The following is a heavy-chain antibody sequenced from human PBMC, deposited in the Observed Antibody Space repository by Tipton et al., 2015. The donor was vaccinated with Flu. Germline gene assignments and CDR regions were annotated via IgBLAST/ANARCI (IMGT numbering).Heavy chain of an antibody. CDR2: MYVSGST. CDR1: GGSMSSFY. D-gene: IGHD3-3*01. Sequence: TLSLTCTVSGGSMSSFYWTWIRQPAGKGLEWIGRMYVSGSTKYNPPLKSRVTMSVDTSKNQFSLKLSSVTAADTAVYYCARVGLLTVFGLLIPNHFDPWGQGTLVTVSS. CDR3: ARVGLLTVFGLLIPNHFDP. V-gene: IGHV4-4*07. J-gene: IGHJ5*02.